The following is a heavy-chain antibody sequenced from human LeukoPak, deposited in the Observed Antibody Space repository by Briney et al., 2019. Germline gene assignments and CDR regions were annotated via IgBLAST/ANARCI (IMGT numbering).Heavy chain of an antibody. J-gene: IGHJ5*02. CDR3: ARGGSSLDWFDP. CDR2: IYHSGST. D-gene: IGHD6-13*01. Sequence: SETLSLTCTVSGYSISSGYYWGWIRQPPGKGLEWIGSIYHSGSTYYNPSLKSRVTISVDTSKNQFSLKLSSVTAADTAVYYCARGGSSLDWFDPWGQGTLVTVSS. CDR1: GYSISSGYY. V-gene: IGHV4-38-2*02.